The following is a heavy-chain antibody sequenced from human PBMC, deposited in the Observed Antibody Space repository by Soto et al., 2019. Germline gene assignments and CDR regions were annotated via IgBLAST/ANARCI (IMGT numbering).Heavy chain of an antibody. J-gene: IGHJ4*02. Sequence: SETLSLTCNVSGGSISSYYWSWIRQPPGKGLEWIGYIYYRGSTNYNPSLKSRVTISVDTSKNQFSLKLSSVTAADTAVYYCARGKNYYDSSGYWYWGQGTLVTVSS. CDR1: GGSISSYY. V-gene: IGHV4-59*01. CDR2: IYYRGST. CDR3: ARGKNYYDSSGYWY. D-gene: IGHD3-22*01.